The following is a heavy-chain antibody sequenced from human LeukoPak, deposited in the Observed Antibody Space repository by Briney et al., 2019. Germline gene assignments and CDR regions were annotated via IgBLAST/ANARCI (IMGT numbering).Heavy chain of an antibody. CDR2: ISSSGSTI. CDR3: AKGVGSGSYLNYFDQ. D-gene: IGHD3-10*01. J-gene: IGHJ4*02. V-gene: IGHV3-48*03. Sequence: GGSLRLSCAASGFTFSSYEMNWVRQAPGKGLEWVSYISSSGSTIYYADSVKGRSTISRDNSKNTLHLQMNSLRVEDTATYFCAKGVGSGSYLNYFDQWGQGTLVTVSS. CDR1: GFTFSSYE.